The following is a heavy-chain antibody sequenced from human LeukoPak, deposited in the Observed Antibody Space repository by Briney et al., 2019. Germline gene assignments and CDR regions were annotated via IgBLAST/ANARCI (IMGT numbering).Heavy chain of an antibody. Sequence: SETLSLTCTVSGGSISSYYWSWIRQPPGKGLEWIGYINASGSTNYNPSLKSRVTMSVDTSKNQFSLKLSSVTAADTAVYYCARANYFDYWGQGTLVTVSS. V-gene: IGHV4-4*09. J-gene: IGHJ4*02. CDR3: ARANYFDY. CDR2: INASGST. CDR1: GGSISSYY.